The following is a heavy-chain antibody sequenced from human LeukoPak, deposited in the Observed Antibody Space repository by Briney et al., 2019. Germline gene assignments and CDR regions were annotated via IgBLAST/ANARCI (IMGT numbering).Heavy chain of an antibody. V-gene: IGHV4-4*07. J-gene: IGHJ3*02. CDR2: IYTSGST. CDR3: ARGTYYYDSSGYYAFDI. D-gene: IGHD3-22*01. Sequence: SETLSLTCTVSGGSISSYYWSWIRQPAGKGLEWIGRIYTSGSTNYNPSLKSRVTMSVDTSKNQFSLKLSSVTAADTAVYYCARGTYYYDSSGYYAFDIWGQGTVVTVSS. CDR1: GGSISSYY.